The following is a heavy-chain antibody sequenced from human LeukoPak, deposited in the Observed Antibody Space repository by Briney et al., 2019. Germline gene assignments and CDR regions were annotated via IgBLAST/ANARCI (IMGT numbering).Heavy chain of an antibody. V-gene: IGHV3-48*03. CDR2: ISSSGSTI. CDR1: GFTFSSYE. D-gene: IGHD3-22*01. CDR3: ARAHYYDSSGLDY. Sequence: PGGSLRLSCAASGFTFSSYEMNWVRQAPGKGLECVSYISSSGSTIYYTDSVKGRFTISRDNAKKSLYLQVNSLRAEDTAVYYCARAHYYDSSGLDYWGQGTLVTVSS. J-gene: IGHJ4*02.